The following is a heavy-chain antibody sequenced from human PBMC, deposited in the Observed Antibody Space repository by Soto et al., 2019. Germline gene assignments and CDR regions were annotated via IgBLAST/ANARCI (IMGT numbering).Heavy chain of an antibody. CDR3: AKDRGYCIGGSCYNTYYFDY. V-gene: IGHV3-23*01. CDR1: GFTFSSYA. CDR2: ITGTGGTT. D-gene: IGHD2-15*01. J-gene: IGHJ4*02. Sequence: EVQLLESGGGLVQPGGSLRLSCAASGFTFSSYAMSWVRQAPGMGLEWVSTITGTGGTTFYADSVKGRFTISRDNSKSTLYLQMDSLGAEDTALYYCAKDRGYCIGGSCYNTYYFDYWGQGTLVTVSS.